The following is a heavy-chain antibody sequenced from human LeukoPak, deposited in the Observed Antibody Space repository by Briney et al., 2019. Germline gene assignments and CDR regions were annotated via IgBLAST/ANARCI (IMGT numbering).Heavy chain of an antibody. J-gene: IGHJ6*03. CDR2: ISSSSSYI. CDR1: GFTFSSYS. Sequence: GGSLRLSCAASGFTFSSYSMNWVRQAPGKGLEWVSSISSSSSYIYYADSVKGRFTISRDNAKNSLYLQMNSLRAEDTAVYYCARDSSSSFYYYYYYMDVWGKGTTVTVSS. V-gene: IGHV3-21*01. D-gene: IGHD6-6*01. CDR3: ARDSSSSFYYYYYYMDV.